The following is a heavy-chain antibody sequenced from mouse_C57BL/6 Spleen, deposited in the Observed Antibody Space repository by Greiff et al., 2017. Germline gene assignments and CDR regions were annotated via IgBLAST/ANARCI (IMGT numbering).Heavy chain of an antibody. CDR2: ISYDGSN. CDR1: GYSITSGYY. Sequence: ESGPGLVKPSQSLSLTCSVTGYSITSGYYWNWIRQFPGNKLEWMGYISYDGSNNYNPSLKNRISITRDTSKNQFFLKLNSVTTEDTATYYCAREGYYSKAWFAYWGQGTLVTVSA. D-gene: IGHD2-12*01. V-gene: IGHV3-6*01. CDR3: AREGYYSKAWFAY. J-gene: IGHJ3*01.